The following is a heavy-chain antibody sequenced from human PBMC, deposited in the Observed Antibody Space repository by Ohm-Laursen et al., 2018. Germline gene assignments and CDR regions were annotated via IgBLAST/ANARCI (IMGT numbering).Heavy chain of an antibody. Sequence: GTLSLTCAVFGGSFSGYYWSWIRQPPGKGLQWIGEITHSGSTSYNPSLKSRVTISVDTSKNQSSLKLSSVTAADTAVYYCARGSGWHHYYYYGMDVWGQGTTVTVSS. CDR2: ITHSGST. J-gene: IGHJ6*02. CDR3: ARGSGWHHYYYYGMDV. V-gene: IGHV4-34*01. D-gene: IGHD6-19*01. CDR1: GGSFSGYY.